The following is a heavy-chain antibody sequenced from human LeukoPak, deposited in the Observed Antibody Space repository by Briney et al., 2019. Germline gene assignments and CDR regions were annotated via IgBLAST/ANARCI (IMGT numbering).Heavy chain of an antibody. CDR3: ARTTEGLDP. V-gene: IGHV3-11*01. J-gene: IGHJ5*02. Sequence: GGSLRLSCAASGFDFSDYYMTWIRQAPGKWLEWVSHVSNSGSTKYYADSVTGRFTISRDNAKYSLYLQMHSLRAEDTAVYYCARTTEGLDPWGQGTLVTVSS. CDR2: VSNSGSTK. D-gene: IGHD1-1*01. CDR1: GFDFSDYY.